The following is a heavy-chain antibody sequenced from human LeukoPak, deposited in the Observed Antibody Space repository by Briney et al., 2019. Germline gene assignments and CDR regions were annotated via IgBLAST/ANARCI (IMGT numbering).Heavy chain of an antibody. D-gene: IGHD2-2*01. CDR1: GFTFSSYG. Sequence: PGGSLRLSCAASGFTFSSYGMHWVRQAPGKGLEWVAVMWYDGSNKYYADSVKGRFTISRDNSKNTLYLQMNSLRAEDTAVYYCARENIVPAAPLDYWGQGTLVTVSS. CDR2: MWYDGSNK. CDR3: ARENIVPAAPLDY. J-gene: IGHJ4*02. V-gene: IGHV3-33*01.